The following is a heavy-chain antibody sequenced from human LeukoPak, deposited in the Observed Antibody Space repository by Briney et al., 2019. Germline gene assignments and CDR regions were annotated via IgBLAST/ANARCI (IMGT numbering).Heavy chain of an antibody. J-gene: IGHJ4*02. V-gene: IGHV4-4*08. CDR1: GGSLSGYY. CDR3: ARDSPPAYCSSGSCYFDS. D-gene: IGHD2-15*01. CDR2: IYTSGST. Sequence: SETLSLTCAVYGGSLSGYYWSWIRQPPGKGLEWIGRIYTSGSTDYNPSLKSRVTISRDTSKNEFSLILSSLTAADTAVYYCARDSPPAYCSSGSCYFDSWGQGTLVTVSS.